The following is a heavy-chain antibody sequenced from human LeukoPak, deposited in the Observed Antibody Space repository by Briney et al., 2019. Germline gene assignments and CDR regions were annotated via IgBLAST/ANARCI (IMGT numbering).Heavy chain of an antibody. CDR3: AKDQSPHCSGDRCYAVDC. V-gene: IGHV3-23*01. CDR1: GFTFSSYA. CDR2: ISGSGVGT. J-gene: IGHJ4*02. Sequence: GGSLRLSCAASGFTFSSYAMSWVRQAPGEGLEWVSAISGSGVGTYYADSVKGRFTISRDNSKNTLYLQINSLRGEDTAIYFCAKDQSPHCSGDRCYAVDCWGQGTLVTVSS. D-gene: IGHD2-15*01.